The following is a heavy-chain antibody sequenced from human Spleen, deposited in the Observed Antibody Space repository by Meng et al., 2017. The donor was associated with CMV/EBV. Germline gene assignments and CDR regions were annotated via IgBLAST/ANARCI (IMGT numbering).Heavy chain of an antibody. J-gene: IGHJ6*02. V-gene: IGHV3-30*04. CDR3: ARVRVTYYEFWSGAFGMDV. Sequence: GESLKISCAASGFTFSSYSMDWVRQAPGKGLEWVAVISYDGVSKYYGDFVKGRFTISRDNSKNTLYLQMNSLRAEDTAVYYCARVRVTYYEFWSGAFGMDVWGQGTTVTVSS. D-gene: IGHD3-3*01. CDR1: GFTFSSYS. CDR2: ISYDGVSK.